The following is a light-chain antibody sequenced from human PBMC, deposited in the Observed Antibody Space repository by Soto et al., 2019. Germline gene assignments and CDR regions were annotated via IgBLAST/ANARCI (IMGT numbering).Light chain of an antibody. CDR3: QQYDT. CDR1: QTINSRD. J-gene: IGKJ2*01. V-gene: IGKV3-20*01. Sequence: EIVLTQSPGTLSLSPGERATLSCRASQTINSRDLASYQQRPGQAPRLLLYGASSRATGIPDRFTGSGSGTDFTLTMSRLEPEDFAVYYCQQYDTFGQGTKVDIK. CDR2: GAS.